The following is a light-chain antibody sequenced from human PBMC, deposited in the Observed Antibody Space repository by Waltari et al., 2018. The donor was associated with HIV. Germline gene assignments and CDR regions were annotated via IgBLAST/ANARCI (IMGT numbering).Light chain of an antibody. Sequence: QSVLTQPPSVSAAPGQKVTIPCSRRSSHIGNNFVSWYQQFPGPASKLLIYWTNKRPFEIADRCSGSKSGTSATLGITGLQTADEADYYCGTWDSSLSVVVFGGGTKVTVL. CDR1: SSHIGNNF. CDR2: WTN. CDR3: GTWDSSLSVVV. J-gene: IGLJ2*01. V-gene: IGLV1-51*02.